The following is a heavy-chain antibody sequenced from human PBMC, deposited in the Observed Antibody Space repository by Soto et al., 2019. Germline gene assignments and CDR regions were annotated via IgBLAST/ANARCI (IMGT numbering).Heavy chain of an antibody. Sequence: SETLSLTCTVSGGSISSGDYYWSWIRQPPGKGLEWIGYIYYSGSTYYNPSLKSRVTISVDTSKNQFSLKLSSVTAADTAVYYCARVGFARYDYVWGSYRNDAFDIWGQGTMVTVSS. CDR1: GGSISSGDYY. V-gene: IGHV4-30-4*01. CDR2: IYYSGST. CDR3: ARVGFARYDYVWGSYRNDAFDI. J-gene: IGHJ3*02. D-gene: IGHD3-16*02.